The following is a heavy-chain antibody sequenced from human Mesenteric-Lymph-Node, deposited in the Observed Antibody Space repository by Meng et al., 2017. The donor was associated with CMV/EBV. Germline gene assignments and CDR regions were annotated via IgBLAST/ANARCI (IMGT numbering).Heavy chain of an antibody. CDR2: IYSGGST. CDR3: ARSNYDFWSGYGYFQH. D-gene: IGHD3-3*01. CDR1: GFTVSSNY. V-gene: IGHV3-66*02. Sequence: GESLKISCAASGFTVSSNYMSRVRQAPGKGLEWVSVIYSGGSTYYADSVKGRFTISRDNSKNTLYLQMNSLRAEDTAVYYCARSNYDFWSGYGYFQHWGQGTLVTVSS. J-gene: IGHJ1*01.